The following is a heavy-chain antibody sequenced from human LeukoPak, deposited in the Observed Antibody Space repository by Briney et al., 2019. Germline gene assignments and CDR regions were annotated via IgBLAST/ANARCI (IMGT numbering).Heavy chain of an antibody. J-gene: IGHJ5*02. CDR1: GYTFTGYC. CDR2: INPNSGGT. CDR3: ARPGGDYYDSSGYQNWFDP. Sequence: GASVKVSCKASGYTFTGYCMHWVRQAPGQGLEWMGWINPNSGGTNYAQKFQGRVTMTRDTSISTAYMELSRLRSDDTAVYYCARPGGDYYDSSGYQNWFDPWGQGTLVTVSS. D-gene: IGHD3-22*01. V-gene: IGHV1-2*02.